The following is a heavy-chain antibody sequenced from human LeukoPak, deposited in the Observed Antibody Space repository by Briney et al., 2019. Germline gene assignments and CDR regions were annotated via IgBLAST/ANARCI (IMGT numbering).Heavy chain of an antibody. CDR3: ARSYYGSGSYRARSSDLSGY. Sequence: GGSLRLSCAASGFTFSSYGMHWVRQAPGKGLEWVAFIRYDGSNKYYADSVKGRFTISRDNAKNTLYLQMNSLRSEDTAVYYCARSYYGSGSYRARSSDLSGYWGQGTLVTVSS. V-gene: IGHV3-30*02. CDR2: IRYDGSNK. CDR1: GFTFSSYG. D-gene: IGHD3-10*01. J-gene: IGHJ4*02.